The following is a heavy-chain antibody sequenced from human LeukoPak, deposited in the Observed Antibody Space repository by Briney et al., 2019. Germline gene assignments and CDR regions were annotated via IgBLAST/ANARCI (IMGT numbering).Heavy chain of an antibody. CDR3: ARHGLKRFDF. Sequence: SETLSLTCPVSGVSMSNSEYYWGWVRQPPGKGLEWIGSVYYSGDTYNNPSLQTRLTVSIDTSKNQFSLQLSSVTAADTAVYFCARHGLKRFDFWGPGPLVIVSS. V-gene: IGHV4-39*01. CDR1: GVSMSNSEYY. CDR2: VYYSGDT. J-gene: IGHJ4*02.